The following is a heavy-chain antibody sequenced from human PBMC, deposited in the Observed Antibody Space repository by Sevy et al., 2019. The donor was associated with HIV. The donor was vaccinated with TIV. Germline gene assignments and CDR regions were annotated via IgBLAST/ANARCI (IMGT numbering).Heavy chain of an antibody. CDR2: ISWNSNSI. Sequence: GGSLRLSCAASGFTFDDYDMHWVRQVPGKGLEWVSDISWNSNSIGYADSVKGRVTISRDNAKKSLYLQMNSLRTEDSALYYCAKATDPDYDFWSGIDHYYYAMDVWGQGTTVTVSS. CDR1: GFTFDDYD. D-gene: IGHD3-3*01. CDR3: AKATDPDYDFWSGIDHYYYAMDV. J-gene: IGHJ6*02. V-gene: IGHV3-9*01.